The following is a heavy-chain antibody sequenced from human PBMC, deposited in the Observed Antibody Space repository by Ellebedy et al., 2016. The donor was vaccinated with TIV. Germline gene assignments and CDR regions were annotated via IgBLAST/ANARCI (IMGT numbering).Heavy chain of an antibody. CDR2: IIPILAIA. CDR1: GGTFSSYA. CDR3: ASRGVPPGYFRGGGCLETYYYYDMDV. D-gene: IGHD2-15*01. J-gene: IGHJ6*02. Sequence: AASVKVSCKASGGTFSSYAISWVRQAPGQGLAWMGRIIPILAIANYAQKFQGRVTINADKSTSTAYLELSGLRSEDTAVYYCASRGVPPGYFRGGGCLETYYYYDMDVWGQGTTVTVSS. V-gene: IGHV1-69*04.